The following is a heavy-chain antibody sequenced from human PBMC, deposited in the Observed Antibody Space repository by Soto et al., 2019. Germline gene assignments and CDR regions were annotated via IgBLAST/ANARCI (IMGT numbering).Heavy chain of an antibody. CDR1: GYSLTSYW. J-gene: IGHJ5*02. V-gene: IGHV5-51*01. CDR2: IYPGDSDT. Sequence: GESLKISCKGSGYSLTSYWIGWVRQMPGKGLEWMGIIYPGDSDTRYSPSFQGQVTISADKSISTAYLQWSSLKASDTAMYYCARQEDYSGSYYWFDPWGQGTLVTVSS. D-gene: IGHD1-26*01. CDR3: ARQEDYSGSYYWFDP.